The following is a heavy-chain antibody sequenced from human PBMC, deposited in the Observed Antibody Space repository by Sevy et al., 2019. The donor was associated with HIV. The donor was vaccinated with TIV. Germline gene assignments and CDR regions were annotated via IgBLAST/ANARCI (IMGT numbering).Heavy chain of an antibody. J-gene: IGHJ3*01. V-gene: IGHV1-18*01. CDR1: DSSXRSSG. D-gene: IGHD7-27*01. CDR2: ISVYTGST. CDR3: ARDGPWGSGPXXXDX. Sequence: ASVKVSCKASDSSXRSSGISWVRQAPGQGLEWMGWISVYTGSTNYAQKVQGRVTLTTDTSTNTAYMELRSLRSDDTAVYYCARDGPWGSGPXXXDXXGQGTMVTVSS.